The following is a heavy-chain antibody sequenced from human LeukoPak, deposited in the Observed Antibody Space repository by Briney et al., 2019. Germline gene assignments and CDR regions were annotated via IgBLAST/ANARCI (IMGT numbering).Heavy chain of an antibody. D-gene: IGHD1-26*01. Sequence: GGSLRLSCAASGFTFSNAWMSWVRQAPGKGLEWVSYSSRTTSYADSVKGRFTISRDNSKNTLYLQMNSLRAEDTAVYYCARVRSGRALDYWGQGTLVTVSS. J-gene: IGHJ4*02. CDR3: ARVRSGRALDY. CDR1: GFTFSNAW. CDR2: SSRTT. V-gene: IGHV3-53*01.